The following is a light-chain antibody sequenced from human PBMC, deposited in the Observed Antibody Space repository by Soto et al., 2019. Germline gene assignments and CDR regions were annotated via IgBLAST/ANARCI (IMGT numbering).Light chain of an antibody. CDR1: QSVSSSY. CDR3: QQYGSSLSWT. CDR2: GAS. V-gene: IGKV3-20*01. Sequence: VLTQSPGTLSFSPGERASLSCSASQSVSSSYLAWYQQKPGQAPRLLIYGASSRATGIPDRLSGSGSGTDFTLTISRLEPEDFAVYYCQQYGSSLSWTFGQGTKVEIK. J-gene: IGKJ1*01.